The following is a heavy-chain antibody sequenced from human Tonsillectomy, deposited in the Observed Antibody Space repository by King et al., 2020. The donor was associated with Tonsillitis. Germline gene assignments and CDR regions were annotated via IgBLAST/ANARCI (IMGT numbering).Heavy chain of an antibody. CDR3: ARDRSGSYVSY. V-gene: IGHV4-30-4*01. Sequence: QLQESGPGLVKPSQTLSLTCTVSGGSISSGDYYWSWIRQPPGKGLEWLGYIFYTGSTYYNPSLQSRVTISVDTSKNQFSLRLSSVTAADTAVYYCARDRSGSYVSYWGHGTLVTVSS. D-gene: IGHD1-26*01. J-gene: IGHJ4*01. CDR1: GGSISSGDYY. CDR2: IFYTGST.